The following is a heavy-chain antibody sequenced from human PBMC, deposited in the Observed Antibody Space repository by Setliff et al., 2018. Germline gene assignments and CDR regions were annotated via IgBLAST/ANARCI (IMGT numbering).Heavy chain of an antibody. V-gene: IGHV4-59*08. Sequence: SETLSLTCTVSGGSISDYYWSWIRQAPGKGLEWIGYIYYGGSTNYNPSLNSRVAISVDTSKNQFSLKLSSVTAADTAVYYCARSRAAAKDYWGQGTLVTVSS. CDR3: ARSRAAAKDY. CDR2: IYYGGST. D-gene: IGHD6-13*01. J-gene: IGHJ4*02. CDR1: GGSISDYY.